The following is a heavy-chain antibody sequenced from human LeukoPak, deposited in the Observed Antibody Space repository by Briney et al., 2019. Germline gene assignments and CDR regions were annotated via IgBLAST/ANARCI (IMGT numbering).Heavy chain of an antibody. CDR3: AKDPEYYYDSSGYSYFDY. V-gene: IGHV3-23*01. J-gene: IGHJ4*02. CDR1: GFTFSSYG. Sequence: GGSLRLSCAASGFTFSSYGMSWVRQAPGKGLEWDSAISGSGGSTYYADSVKGRFTISRDNSKNTLYLQMNSLRAEDTAVYYCAKDPEYYYDSSGYSYFDYWGQGTLVTVSS. CDR2: ISGSGGST. D-gene: IGHD3-22*01.